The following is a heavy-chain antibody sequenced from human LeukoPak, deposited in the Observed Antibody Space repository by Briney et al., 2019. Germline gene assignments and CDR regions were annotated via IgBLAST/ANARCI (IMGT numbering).Heavy chain of an antibody. CDR1: GGSISSSSYY. CDR2: IYYSGST. D-gene: IGHD3-22*01. Sequence: PSETLSLTCTVSGGSISSSSYYWGWIRQPPGKGLEWIGSIYYSGSTYYNPSLKSRVTISVDTSKNQFSLKLSPVTAADTAVYYCAREITYYYDSSGYYFDYWGQGTLVTVSS. J-gene: IGHJ4*02. CDR3: AREITYYYDSSGYYFDY. V-gene: IGHV4-39*01.